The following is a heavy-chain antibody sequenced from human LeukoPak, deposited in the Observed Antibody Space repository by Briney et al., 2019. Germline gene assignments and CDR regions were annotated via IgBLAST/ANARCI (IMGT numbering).Heavy chain of an antibody. J-gene: IGHJ5*02. CDR2: INSNAGGS. Sequence: ASLKVSCKASGYTFTGYYMHWVRQAPGQGLEWVGWINSNAGGSMTAQKFQGGFSLTRDTATTTASFEVRRLTADDTAVSFCARDLYGSLSYGLDTWGQGTLVIVSS. CDR1: GYTFTGYY. D-gene: IGHD3-16*01. V-gene: IGHV1-2*02. CDR3: ARDLYGSLSYGLDT.